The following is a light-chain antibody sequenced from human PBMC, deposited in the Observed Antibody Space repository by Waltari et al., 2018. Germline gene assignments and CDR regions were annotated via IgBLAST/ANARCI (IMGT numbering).Light chain of an antibody. V-gene: IGKV4-1*01. J-gene: IGKJ3*01. CDR3: HQYYSLFT. Sequence: DIVMTQSLDSLAVSLGARATINCKSSQSLFYSSNSKNYLAWYQQKPGQSPKLLIYWASTRESGVPDRFSGSGSGTDFTLIISTLQAEDVAVYYCHQYYSLFTFGPGTKVDIK. CDR2: WAS. CDR1: QSLFYSSNSKNY.